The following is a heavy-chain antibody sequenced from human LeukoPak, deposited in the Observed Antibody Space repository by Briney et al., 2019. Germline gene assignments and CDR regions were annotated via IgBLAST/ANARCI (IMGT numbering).Heavy chain of an antibody. CDR3: ARRPLAAAGTPGWFDR. CDR1: GFTVSSNY. J-gene: IGHJ5*02. D-gene: IGHD6-13*01. Sequence: PGGSLRLSCAASGFTVSSNYMSWVRQAPGKGLEWVSVIYSGGSTYYADSVKGRFTISRDNSKNTLYLQMNSLRAEDTAVYYCARRPLAAAGTPGWFDRWGQGTLVTVSS. CDR2: IYSGGST. V-gene: IGHV3-66*04.